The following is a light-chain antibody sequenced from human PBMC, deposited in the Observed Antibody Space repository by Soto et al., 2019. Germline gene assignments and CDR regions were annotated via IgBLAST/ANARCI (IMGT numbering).Light chain of an antibody. CDR3: SSYTASSTLV. CDR1: SSDVGGYNY. V-gene: IGLV2-14*03. J-gene: IGLJ1*01. Sequence: QSALTQPASVSGSPGQSITISCTGTSSDVGGYNYVSWSQQHPGKAPKLLISEVSNRPSGVSNRFSGSKSGNTASLPISGLQADDEADYYCSSYTASSTLVFGTGTKVTVL. CDR2: EVS.